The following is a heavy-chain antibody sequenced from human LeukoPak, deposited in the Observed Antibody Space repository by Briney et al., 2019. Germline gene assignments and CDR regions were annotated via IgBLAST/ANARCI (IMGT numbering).Heavy chain of an antibody. CDR3: ARNFGGSSRYFDY. CDR1: GYTFTGYF. V-gene: IGHV1-2*02. CDR2: ISPNSGGT. J-gene: IGHJ4*02. D-gene: IGHD4-23*01. Sequence: APVKVSCKASGYTFTGYFMHWVRLAPGHGLEWMGWISPNSGGTNYAQKFQGRVTMTRDTSISTAYMELSRLTSDDTAVYYCARNFGGSSRYFDYWGQGTLVSVSS.